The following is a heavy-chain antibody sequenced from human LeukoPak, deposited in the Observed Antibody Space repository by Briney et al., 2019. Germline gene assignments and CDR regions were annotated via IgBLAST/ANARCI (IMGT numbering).Heavy chain of an antibody. D-gene: IGHD6-13*01. CDR2: LKQEGRER. Sequence: GGSLRLSCGASGFTLSIYRMRWVRRARGRGREGVANLKQEGRERKCGDCVRGRYTIYRDNAKISLYLKMNSLRAEDTAVFECARDHLIFMRAAAAPIVYWGQGTPVTVSS. J-gene: IGHJ4*02. CDR1: GFTLSIYR. CDR3: ARDHLIFMRAAAAPIVY. V-gene: IGHV3-7*01.